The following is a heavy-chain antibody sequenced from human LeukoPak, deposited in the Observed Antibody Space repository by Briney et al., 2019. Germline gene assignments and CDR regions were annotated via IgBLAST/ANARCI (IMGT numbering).Heavy chain of an antibody. CDR2: ITNDGSST. V-gene: IGHV3-74*01. CDR1: GLTFSSHW. D-gene: IGHD3-22*01. J-gene: IGHJ4*02. CDR3: ARGDYYDSSGYYYGGGYYFDY. Sequence: GGSLRLSCAASGLTFSSHWMHWVRQAPGKGLVWVSRITNDGSSTTYADSVKGRFTISRDNAKNMLYLQVNSLRAEDTAVYYCARGDYYDSSGYYYGGGYYFDYWGQGTLVTVSS.